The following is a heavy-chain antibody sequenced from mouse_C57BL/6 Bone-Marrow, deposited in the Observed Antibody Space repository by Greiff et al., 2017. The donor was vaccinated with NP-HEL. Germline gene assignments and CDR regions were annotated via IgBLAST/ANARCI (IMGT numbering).Heavy chain of an antibody. D-gene: IGHD1-1*01. V-gene: IGHV1-81*01. CDR3: ARGGGYYYGSSFLFDY. J-gene: IGHJ2*01. CDR2: IYPRSGNT. CDR1: GYTFTSYG. Sequence: QVTLKESGAELARPGASVKLSCKASGYTFTSYGISWVKQRTGQGLEWIGEIYPRSGNTYYNEKFKGKATLTADKSSSTAYMELRSLTSEDSAVYFCARGGGYYYGSSFLFDYWGQGTTLTVSS.